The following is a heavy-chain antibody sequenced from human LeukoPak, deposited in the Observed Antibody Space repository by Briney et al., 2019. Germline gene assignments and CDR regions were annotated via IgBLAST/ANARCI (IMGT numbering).Heavy chain of an antibody. CDR3: AKALLRYCSGGSCQNPLSS. Sequence: GGSLRLSYAASEFSVGSNYMTWVRQAPGKGLEWVAVISYDGSNKYYADSVKGRFTISRDNSKNTLYLQMNSLRAEDTAVYYCAKALLRYCSGGSCQNPLSSWGQGTLVTVSS. J-gene: IGHJ5*02. CDR2: ISYDGSNK. CDR1: EFSVGSNY. V-gene: IGHV3-30*18. D-gene: IGHD2-15*01.